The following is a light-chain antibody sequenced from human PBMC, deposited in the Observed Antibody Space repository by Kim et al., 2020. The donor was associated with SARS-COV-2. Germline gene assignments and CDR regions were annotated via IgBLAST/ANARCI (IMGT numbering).Light chain of an antibody. J-gene: IGLJ3*02. CDR1: KLGDKY. CDR3: QAWDSSIWV. CDR2: QDS. Sequence: SYELTQPPSVSVSPGQTASITCSGDKLGDKYACWYQQKPGQSPVLVIYQDSKRRSGIPERFSGSNSGNTATLTISGTQAMDEADYYCQAWDSSIWVFGGG. V-gene: IGLV3-1*01.